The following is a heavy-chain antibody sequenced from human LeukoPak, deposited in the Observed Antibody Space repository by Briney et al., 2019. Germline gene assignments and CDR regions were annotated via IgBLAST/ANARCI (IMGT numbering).Heavy chain of an antibody. V-gene: IGHV3-23*01. CDR2: VGGGGIRT. Sequence: GGSLRLSCAASGFTFSNYAMSWVRQAPGKGLEWVSSVGGGGIRTYYADSVQGRFTPSRDNSKNTLYLQMNSLRAEDTALYYCAKGGSSWSYYFDYWGQGTLVTVSS. J-gene: IGHJ4*02. D-gene: IGHD6-13*01. CDR1: GFTFSNYA. CDR3: AKGGSSWSYYFDY.